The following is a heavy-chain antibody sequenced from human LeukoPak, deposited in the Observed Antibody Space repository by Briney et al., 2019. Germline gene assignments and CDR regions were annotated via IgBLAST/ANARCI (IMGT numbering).Heavy chain of an antibody. CDR3: ASLSYGSGSYSDAFDI. CDR2: IYYSGST. J-gene: IGHJ3*02. D-gene: IGHD3-10*01. Sequence: SETLSLTCTVSGGSISSYYRSWIRQPPGKGLEWIGYIYYSGSTNYNPSLKSRVTISVDTSKNQFSLKLSSVTAADTAVYYCASLSYGSGSYSDAFDIWGQGTMVTVSS. V-gene: IGHV4-59*08. CDR1: GGSISSYY.